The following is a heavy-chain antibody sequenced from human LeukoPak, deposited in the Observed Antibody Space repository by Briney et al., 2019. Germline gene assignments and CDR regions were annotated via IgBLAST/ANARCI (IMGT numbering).Heavy chain of an antibody. V-gene: IGHV1-24*01. J-gene: IGHJ5*02. D-gene: IGHD6-13*01. CDR2: FDPEDGET. CDR3: ARDMVGLAADGNWFDP. CDR1: GYTLTELS. Sequence: ASVKVSCKVSGYTLTELSMHWVRQAPGKGLEWMGGFDPEDGETTSAQKFQGRVTMTEDTSTDTAYMELRGLRSDDTAVYYCARDMVGLAADGNWFDPWGQGTLVTVSS.